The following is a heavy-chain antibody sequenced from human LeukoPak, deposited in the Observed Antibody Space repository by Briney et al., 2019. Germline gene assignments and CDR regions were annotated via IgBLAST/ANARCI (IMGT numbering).Heavy chain of an antibody. Sequence: GGSLRLSCAASGFTFSSYSMNWVRQAPGKGLEWVSSISSSSSNIYYADSVKGRFTISRDKAKNSLYLQMNSLRAEDTAVYYCETRWCSGGSCLFDYWGQGTLVTVSS. D-gene: IGHD2-15*01. J-gene: IGHJ4*02. CDR2: ISSSSSNI. CDR1: GFTFSSYS. CDR3: ETRWCSGGSCLFDY. V-gene: IGHV3-21*01.